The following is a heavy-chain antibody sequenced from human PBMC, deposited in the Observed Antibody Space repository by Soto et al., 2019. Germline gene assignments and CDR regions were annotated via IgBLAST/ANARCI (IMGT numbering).Heavy chain of an antibody. CDR3: ARRTEYDSGCYFDD. Sequence: ETLSLTWTVSGASISSCDWIWFLHPPGKGLEWIGYIYYSGSTNYNPSLKSRVTISVDTSKNQFSLKLSSVTAADTAVYYCARRTEYDSGCYFDDWGQGTVVTVSS. J-gene: IGHJ4*01. V-gene: IGHV4-59*08. CDR1: GASISSCD. D-gene: IGHD6-19*01. CDR2: IYYSGST.